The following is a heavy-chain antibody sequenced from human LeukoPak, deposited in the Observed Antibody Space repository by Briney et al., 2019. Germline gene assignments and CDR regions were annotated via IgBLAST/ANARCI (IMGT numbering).Heavy chain of an antibody. V-gene: IGHV2-70*11. CDR1: GFSLSTGGMC. CDR3: ARVVRGVSNY. D-gene: IGHD3-10*01. J-gene: IGHJ4*02. CDR2: IDWDDDK. Sequence: SGPTLVNPTQTLTLTCTFSGFSLSTGGMCVSWIRQPPGKALERLARIDWDDDKYYSTSLKTRLTISKDTSKNQVVLTTTNMDPVDTATYYCARVVRGVSNYWGQGTLVTVSS.